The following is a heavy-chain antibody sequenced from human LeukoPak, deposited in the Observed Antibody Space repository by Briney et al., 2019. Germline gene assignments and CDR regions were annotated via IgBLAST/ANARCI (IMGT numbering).Heavy chain of an antibody. D-gene: IGHD3-16*01. CDR1: GFSFSGDA. CDR2: IWSDGSQT. V-gene: IGHV3-33*01. J-gene: IGHJ4*02. CDR3: AGAAGLGNYLIDY. Sequence: PGGSLRRSCAASGFSFSGDAIHWVRQAPGKGLEWVALIWSDGSQTKYAGSVKGRFTVSRDNSKNTAFLQMSGLTVEDTAVYYCAGAAGLGNYLIDYWGQGTLVTVSS.